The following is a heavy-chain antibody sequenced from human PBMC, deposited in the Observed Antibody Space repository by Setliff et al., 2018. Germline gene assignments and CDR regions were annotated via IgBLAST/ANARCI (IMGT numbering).Heavy chain of an antibody. D-gene: IGHD5-18*01. V-gene: IGHV4-59*11. J-gene: IGHJ4*02. Sequence: SETLSLTCTVSGGSISSHYWSWIRQPPGKGLEWIGSIYYSGSTNYNPSLKSRVTISVDTSKNQFSLKLSSVTAADTAVYYCARVVGYSYGQYYFDNWGQGTLVTVSS. CDR1: GGSISSHY. CDR2: IYYSGST. CDR3: ARVVGYSYGQYYFDN.